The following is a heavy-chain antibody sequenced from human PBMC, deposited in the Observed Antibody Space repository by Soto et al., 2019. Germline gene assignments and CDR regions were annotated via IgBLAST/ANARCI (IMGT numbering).Heavy chain of an antibody. J-gene: IGHJ6*02. CDR1: GGSISSSSYC. CDR2: IYYSGST. D-gene: IGHD6-13*01. Sequence: PSETLSLTCTVSGGSISSSSYCWSWIRQPPGKGLEWIGSIYYSGSTYYNPSLKSRVTISVDTSRNQFSLKLSSVTAADTAVYYCARLSSLDSSSWYPPFFYYYYGMDVWGQGTTVTVSS. V-gene: IGHV4-39*01. CDR3: ARLSSLDSSSWYPPFFYYYYGMDV.